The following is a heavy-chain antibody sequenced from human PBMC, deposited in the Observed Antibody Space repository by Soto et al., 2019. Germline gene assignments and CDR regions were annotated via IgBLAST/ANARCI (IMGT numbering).Heavy chain of an antibody. CDR1: GYTFTSYG. J-gene: IGHJ6*02. CDR2: ISAYNGNT. CDR3: ARALTVTTPKRYYYYGMDV. Sequence: QVQLVQSGAEVKKPGASVKVSCKASGYTFTSYGISWVRQAPGQGLEWMGWISAYNGNTNYAQKLQGRVTMTTDTSTSTAYMELRSLRSDDTAVYYCARALTVTTPKRYYYYGMDVWGQGTTVTVSS. V-gene: IGHV1-18*04. D-gene: IGHD4-4*01.